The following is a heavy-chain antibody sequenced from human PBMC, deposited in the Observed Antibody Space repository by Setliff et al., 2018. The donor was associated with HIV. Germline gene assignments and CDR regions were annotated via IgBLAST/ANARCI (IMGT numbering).Heavy chain of an antibody. D-gene: IGHD4-4*01. CDR2: VYYTGKT. CDR3: ARDLTSNSNCFEP. J-gene: IGHJ5*02. V-gene: IGHV4-31*03. Sequence: SETLSLTCSVSGGSLISGGYYWSWIRQHPGKGLEWIGYVYYTGKTYYNPSLESRISLSVDTSKNQFSLKLTSVTAADTAIYYCARDLTSNSNCFEPWGQGTQVTVSS. CDR1: GGSLISGGYY.